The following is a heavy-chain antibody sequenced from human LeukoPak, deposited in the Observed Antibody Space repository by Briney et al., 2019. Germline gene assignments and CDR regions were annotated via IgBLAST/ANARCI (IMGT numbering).Heavy chain of an antibody. CDR3: ARGGQWLVRWYFDY. J-gene: IGHJ4*02. D-gene: IGHD6-19*01. V-gene: IGHV4-4*02. CDR1: GGSISSSNW. Sequence: SGTLSLTCAVSGGSISSSNWWSWVRQPPGKGLEWIGEIYHSGSTNYNPSLKSRVTISVDKSKNQFSLKLSSVTAADTAVYYCARGGQWLVRWYFDYWGQGTLVTVSS. CDR2: IYHSGST.